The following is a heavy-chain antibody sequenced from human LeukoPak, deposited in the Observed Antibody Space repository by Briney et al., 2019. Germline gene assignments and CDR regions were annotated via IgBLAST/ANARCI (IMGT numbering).Heavy chain of an antibody. CDR3: ARIRDGGNSHDASDV. J-gene: IGHJ3*01. CDR1: GYTYTKHW. V-gene: IGHV5-10-1*01. D-gene: IGHD4-23*01. CDR2: IDPSDSYT. Sequence: GESLRISCKASGYTYTKHWISWVRQMPGKGLEWMGRIDPSDSYTIYSPSFQGHVTISSDKPIGIAYPQWSSLKASDTAMYYCARIRDGGNSHDASDVWGQGTLVTVSS.